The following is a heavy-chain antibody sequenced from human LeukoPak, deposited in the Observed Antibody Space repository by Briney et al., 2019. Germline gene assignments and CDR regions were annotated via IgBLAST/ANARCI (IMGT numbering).Heavy chain of an antibody. CDR3: ARSEFSRAIYFDP. D-gene: IGHD6-6*01. Sequence: ASVTVSFTSSVYTFTNYYMHWVRQAPGRGLEWMGIIDPSGGSTTYAQNFQGRVTMTRDTSTTTVYMNLTSLRSEDTAVYYCARSEFSRAIYFDPWGQGTLVTVSS. J-gene: IGHJ5*02. CDR1: VYTFTNYY. V-gene: IGHV1-46*01. CDR2: IDPSGGST.